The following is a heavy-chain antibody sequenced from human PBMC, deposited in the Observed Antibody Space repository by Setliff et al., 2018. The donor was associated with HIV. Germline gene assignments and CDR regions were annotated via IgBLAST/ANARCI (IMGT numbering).Heavy chain of an antibody. D-gene: IGHD3-16*01. J-gene: IGHJ6*03. CDR3: ARGWGGQDSYYYYMDV. CDR1: GYTFTSYY. CDR2: INPGGGST. V-gene: IGHV1-46*01. Sequence: ASVKVSCKASGYTFTSYYMHWVRQAPGQGLEWMGVINPGGGSTTYAQKFQGRVTMTRDTSTSTVYMELSSLRSQDTAMYYCARGWGGQDSYYYYMDVWGKGTTVTVSS.